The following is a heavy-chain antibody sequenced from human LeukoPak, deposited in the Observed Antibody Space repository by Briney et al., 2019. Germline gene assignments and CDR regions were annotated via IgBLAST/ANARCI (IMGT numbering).Heavy chain of an antibody. CDR2: ISSSSSYI. CDR1: GFTFSSYS. Sequence: GGSLRLSCAASGFTFSSYSMNWVRRAPGKGLEWVSSISSSSSYIYYADSVKGPFTISRDNAKNSLYLQMNSLRAEDTAVYYCARVPPYDILTGYHYGMDVWGQGTTVTVSS. D-gene: IGHD3-9*01. CDR3: ARVPPYDILTGYHYGMDV. V-gene: IGHV3-21*01. J-gene: IGHJ6*02.